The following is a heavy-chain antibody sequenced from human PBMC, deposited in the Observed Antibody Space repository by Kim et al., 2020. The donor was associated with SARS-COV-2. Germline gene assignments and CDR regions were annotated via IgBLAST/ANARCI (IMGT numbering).Heavy chain of an antibody. Sequence: TYYNPSLKSRVTLSVETSRNQFSLKLSSVTAADTAVFYCTRHLSGSSWFDYWGQRTLVTVSS. J-gene: IGHJ4*02. V-gene: IGHV4-39*01. D-gene: IGHD6-13*01. CDR3: TRHLSGSSWFDY. CDR2: T.